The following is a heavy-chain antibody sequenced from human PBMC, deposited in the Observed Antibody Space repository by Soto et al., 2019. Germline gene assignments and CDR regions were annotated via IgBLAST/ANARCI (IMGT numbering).Heavy chain of an antibody. CDR1: GGSISSSSYY. J-gene: IGHJ4*02. CDR2: IYYSGST. D-gene: IGHD3-3*01. CDR3: ARTHLRFLEWLWTSYFAY. V-gene: IGHV4-39*01. Sequence: QLQLQESGPGLVKPSETLSLTCTVSGGSISSSSYYWGWIRQPPGKGLEWIGSIYYSGSTYYNPSLKSRVTISVDTSKNQFSLKLSSVTAADTAVYYCARTHLRFLEWLWTSYFAYWGQGTLVTVSS.